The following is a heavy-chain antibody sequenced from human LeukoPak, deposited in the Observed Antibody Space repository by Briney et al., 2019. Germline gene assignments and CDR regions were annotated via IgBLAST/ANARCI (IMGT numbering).Heavy chain of an antibody. CDR2: INHSGYT. CDR1: GESSFSSYY. CDR3: SRQVVGNDY. Sequence: PSETLSLTCAVYGESSFSSYYWSWIRQTPGGALEWIGAINHSGYTNYNPSLKSRVTLSIDTSKNQFSLRLNSVTAADTAVYYCSRQVVGNDYWGQGTLVTVSS. J-gene: IGHJ4*02. D-gene: IGHD3-22*01. V-gene: IGHV4-34*01.